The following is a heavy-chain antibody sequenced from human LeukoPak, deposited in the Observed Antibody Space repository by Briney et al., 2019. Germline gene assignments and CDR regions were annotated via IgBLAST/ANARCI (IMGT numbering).Heavy chain of an antibody. J-gene: IGHJ4*02. CDR3: ARRIAGAGSDY. Sequence: GESLKISCKGSGYIFTSYWIGWVRQMPGKGLEWMGIIYPGDSDTRYSPSFEGQVTISADMSIRTAYLQWSSLKASDTAMYYCARRIAGAGSDYWGQGTLVTVSS. CDR2: IYPGDSDT. V-gene: IGHV5-51*01. D-gene: IGHD6-13*01. CDR1: GYIFTSYW.